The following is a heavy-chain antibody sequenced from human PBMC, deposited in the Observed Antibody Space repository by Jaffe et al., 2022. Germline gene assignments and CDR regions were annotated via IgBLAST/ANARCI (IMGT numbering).Heavy chain of an antibody. J-gene: IGHJ5*02. CDR2: ISSSSSTI. Sequence: EVQLVESGGGLVQPGGSLRLSCAASGFTFSSYSMNWVRQAPGKGLEWVSYISSSSSTIYYADSVKGRFTISRDNAKNSLYLQMNSLRAEDTAVYYCARVGYSSSSDPSNWFDPWGQGTLVTVSS. CDR1: GFTFSSYS. V-gene: IGHV3-48*01. D-gene: IGHD6-6*01. CDR3: ARVGYSSSSDPSNWFDP.